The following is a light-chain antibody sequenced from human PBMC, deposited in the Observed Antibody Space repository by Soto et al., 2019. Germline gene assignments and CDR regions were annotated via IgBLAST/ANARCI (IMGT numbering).Light chain of an antibody. CDR1: SSDVGGYNY. V-gene: IGLV2-14*01. CDR3: SSYTSTSSPVL. CDR2: EVS. Sequence: QSALTQPAPVSGSPGQSITVSCTGTSSDVGGYNYVSWYQHHPGKAPKLMIFEVSNRPSGVSDRFSGSKSGNTASLTISGLQAEDEADYYCSSYTSTSSPVLFGGGTKLTVL. J-gene: IGLJ2*01.